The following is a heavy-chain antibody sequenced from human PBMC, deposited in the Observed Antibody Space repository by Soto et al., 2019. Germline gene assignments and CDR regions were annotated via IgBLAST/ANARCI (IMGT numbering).Heavy chain of an antibody. J-gene: IGHJ6*02. CDR1: GFTFSSYW. V-gene: IGHV3-74*01. CDR3: ARAGSGYGKSYYYYGMDV. Sequence: PGGSLRLSCAASGFTFSSYWMHWVRQAPGKGLVWVSRINSDGSSTSYADSVKGRFTISRDSAKNTLYLQMNSLRAEDTAVYYCARAGSGYGKSYYYYGMDVWGQGTTVTVSS. CDR2: INSDGSST. D-gene: IGHD5-12*01.